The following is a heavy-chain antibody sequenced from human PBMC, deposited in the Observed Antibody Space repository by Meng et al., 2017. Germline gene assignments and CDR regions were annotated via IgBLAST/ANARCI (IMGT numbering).Heavy chain of an antibody. D-gene: IGHD3-22*01. CDR3: ARDSYYYDSSGSTSHDY. CDR2: INTNTGNP. CDR1: GYTFTSYA. V-gene: IGHV7-4-1*02. Sequence: QVELVQSGSDVKKPGASVKVSCKASGYTFTSYAMNWVRQAPGQGLEWMGWINTNTGNPTYAQGFTGRFVFSLDTSVSTAYLQISSLKAEDTAVYYCARDSYYYDSSGSTSHDYWGQGTLVTVSS. J-gene: IGHJ4*02.